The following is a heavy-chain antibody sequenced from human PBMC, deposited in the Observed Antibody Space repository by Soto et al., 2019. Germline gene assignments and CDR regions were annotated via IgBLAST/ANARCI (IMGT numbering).Heavy chain of an antibody. CDR1: GFTFSSYS. J-gene: IGHJ4*02. CDR3: ARDSGYSYGPLDD. D-gene: IGHD5-18*01. CDR2: ISSSSSTI. Sequence: GGSLRLSCAASGFTFSSYSMNWVRQAPGKGLEWVSYISSSSSTIYYADSVKGRFTISRDNAKNSLYLQMNSLRAEDTAVYYCARDSGYSYGPLDDWGQGTLVTVS. V-gene: IGHV3-48*01.